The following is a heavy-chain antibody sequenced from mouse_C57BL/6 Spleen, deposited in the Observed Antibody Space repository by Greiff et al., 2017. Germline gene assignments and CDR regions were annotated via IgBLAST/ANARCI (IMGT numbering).Heavy chain of an antibody. V-gene: IGHV1-50*01. CDR1: GYTFTSYW. Sequence: QVQLQQSGAELAKPGASVKLSCKASGYTFTSYWMQWVKQRPGQGLEWIGEIDPSDSYTNYNQKFKGKATLTVDTSSSTAYMQLSSLTSEDSAVYYCARGGAMDYWGQGTSVTVSS. J-gene: IGHJ4*01. CDR2: IDPSDSYT. CDR3: ARGGAMDY.